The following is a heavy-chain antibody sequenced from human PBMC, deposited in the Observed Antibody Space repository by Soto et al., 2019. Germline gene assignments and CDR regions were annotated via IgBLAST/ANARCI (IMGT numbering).Heavy chain of an antibody. J-gene: IGHJ4*02. CDR2: ISKSDYT. CDR3: AREDSIIIPAVSDF. CDR1: GFAFNNYG. D-gene: IGHD2-2*01. V-gene: IGHV3-21*01. Sequence: SLRLSCTVSGFAFNNYGINWVRPAPGKGLEWVSSISKSDYTYYSDSVKGRVTISRDNAKNSVSLQMNTLRVEDTAVYYCAREDSIIIPAVSDFWGQGTLVTVSS.